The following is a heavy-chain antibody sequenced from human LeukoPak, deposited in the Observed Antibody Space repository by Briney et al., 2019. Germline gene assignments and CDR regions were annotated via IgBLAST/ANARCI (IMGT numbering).Heavy chain of an antibody. Sequence: GGSLRLSCAASGFTVSSNYMSWVRQAPGKGLEWVSVIYSGGSTYYADSVKGRFTISRDNSKNTLYLQMNSLIAEDTAVYYCARAGPYYYYGMDVWGQGTTVTVSS. V-gene: IGHV3-66*01. CDR1: GFTVSSNY. CDR2: IYSGGST. J-gene: IGHJ6*02. D-gene: IGHD2-8*02. CDR3: ARAGPYYYYGMDV.